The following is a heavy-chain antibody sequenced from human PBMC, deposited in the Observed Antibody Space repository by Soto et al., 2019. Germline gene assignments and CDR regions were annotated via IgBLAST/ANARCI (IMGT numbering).Heavy chain of an antibody. V-gene: IGHV1-18*01. CDR3: ARVVSDIVVVGAYDAFDI. CDR2: ISAYNGNT. CDR1: GYTFTSYG. Sequence: ASVKVSCKASGYTFTSYGISWVRQAPGQGLEWMGWISAYNGNTNYAQKLQGRVTMTTDTSTSTAYMELRSLRSDDTAVYYCARVVSDIVVVGAYDAFDIWGQGTMVTVS. J-gene: IGHJ3*02. D-gene: IGHD2-15*01.